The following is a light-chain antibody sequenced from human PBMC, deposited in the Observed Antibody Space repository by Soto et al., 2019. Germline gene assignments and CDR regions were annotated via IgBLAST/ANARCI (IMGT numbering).Light chain of an antibody. J-gene: IGLJ3*02. Sequence: QSALTQPRSVSGSPGQSVTISCTGTSSDVGGYNYVSWYQQYPGKAPKLVIYDVTNRPSGVPYRFSGSKSGDTASLTISGLQAEDEADYYCCSYAGSYTWVFGGGTKVTVL. CDR2: DVT. CDR3: CSYAGSYTWV. V-gene: IGLV2-11*01. CDR1: SSDVGGYNY.